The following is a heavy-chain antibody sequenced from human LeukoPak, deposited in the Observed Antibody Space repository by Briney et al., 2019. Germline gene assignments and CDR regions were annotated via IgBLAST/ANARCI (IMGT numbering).Heavy chain of an antibody. Sequence: ASVKVSCKASGYTSTSYGISWVRQAPGQGLEWMGWISAYNGNTNYAQKRQGRVTMTTDTSTSTAYMELRSLRSDDTAVYYCARDGSRIVVVPAAEYYYYYYGMDVWGQGTTVTVSS. CDR1: GYTSTSYG. D-gene: IGHD2-2*01. CDR3: ARDGSRIVVVPAAEYYYYYYGMDV. CDR2: ISAYNGNT. J-gene: IGHJ6*02. V-gene: IGHV1-18*01.